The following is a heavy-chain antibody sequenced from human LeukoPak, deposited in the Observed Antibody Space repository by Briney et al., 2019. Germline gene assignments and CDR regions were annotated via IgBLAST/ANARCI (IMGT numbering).Heavy chain of an antibody. CDR2: IYPGDSDT. CDR3: ARRRGAVAGDWYFDL. V-gene: IGHV5-51*01. D-gene: IGHD6-19*01. CDR1: GYSLTSYW. Sequence: GDSLKISCKGAGYSLTSYWIGWVRQMPGKGLEWMGIIYPGDSDTRYSPSFQGQVTISADKSISTAYLQWSSLKASDTAMHYCARRRGAVAGDWYFDLWGRGTLVTVSS. J-gene: IGHJ2*01.